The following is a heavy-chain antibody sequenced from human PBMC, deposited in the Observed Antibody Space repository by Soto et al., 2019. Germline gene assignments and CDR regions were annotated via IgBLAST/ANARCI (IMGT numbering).Heavy chain of an antibody. CDR2: IGYDGSNE. CDR3: AREEYSSGTGYLQY. Sequence: QVQLVESGGGVVQPGRSLRLSCAASGFTFSFYGMHWVRQAPGKGLEWVAVIGYDGSNEYHADSVKGRFTISRDNSKNTLYLQMNSLRAEDSAVYYCAREEYSSGTGYLQYWGLGTLVTVSS. D-gene: IGHD6-19*01. CDR1: GFTFSFYG. V-gene: IGHV3-33*01. J-gene: IGHJ1*01.